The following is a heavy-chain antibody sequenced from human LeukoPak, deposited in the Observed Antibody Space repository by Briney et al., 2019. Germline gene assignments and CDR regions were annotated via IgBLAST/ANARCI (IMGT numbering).Heavy chain of an antibody. D-gene: IGHD2-2*01. V-gene: IGHV1-3*01. J-gene: IGHJ5*02. CDR3: AGDCSSTGCYYKFTGWFDP. CDR2: INAGNGNT. CDR1: GYTFTSYA. Sequence: ASAKVSCKASGYTFTSYAMHWVRQAPGQRLEWMGWINAGNGNTKYSQKFQGRVTITRDTSASTAYMELSSLRSEDTAVYYCAGDCSSTGCYYKFTGWFDPWGQGTLVTVSS.